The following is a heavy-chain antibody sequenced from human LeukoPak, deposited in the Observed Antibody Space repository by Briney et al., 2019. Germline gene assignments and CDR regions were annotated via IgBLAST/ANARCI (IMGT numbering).Heavy chain of an antibody. CDR2: IIPIFGTA. V-gene: IGHV1-69*13. CDR1: GGTFSSYA. CDR3: ARAPLRWVWSGYREDWFDP. J-gene: IGHJ5*02. D-gene: IGHD3-3*01. Sequence: SVKVSCKASGGTFSSYAISWVRQAPGQGLEWMGGIIPIFGTANYAQKFQGRVTITADESTSTAYMELSSLRSEDTAVYYCARAPLRWVWSGYREDWFDPWGQGTLVTVSS.